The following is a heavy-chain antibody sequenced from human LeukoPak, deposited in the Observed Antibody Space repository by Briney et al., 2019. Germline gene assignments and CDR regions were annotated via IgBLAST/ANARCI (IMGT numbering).Heavy chain of an antibody. CDR3: AKDLNTVVMQYFDS. D-gene: IGHD2-21*01. Sequence: SGGSLTLSCTVWGFPFSSYGMHWVRQTRGRALDWVAFMRYDGKTEYYADAVKGRFTIAREDSHSTVHLHMKDLRPDDAAVYFCAKDLNTVVMQYFDSWGQGTLVSVSS. CDR1: GFPFSSYG. CDR2: MRYDGKTE. J-gene: IGHJ4*02. V-gene: IGHV3-30*02.